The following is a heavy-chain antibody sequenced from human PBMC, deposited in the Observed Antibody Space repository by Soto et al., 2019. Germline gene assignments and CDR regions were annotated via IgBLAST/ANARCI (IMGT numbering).Heavy chain of an antibody. Sequence: QPPGKGLEWIGSIYYSGSTYYNPSLKSRVTISVGTSKNQFSLKLSSVTAADTAVYYCARRGGYDFWSGYSGYFAYWGQGTLVTVSS. V-gene: IGHV4-39*01. D-gene: IGHD3-3*01. CDR2: IYYSGST. CDR3: ARRGGYDFWSGYSGYFAY. J-gene: IGHJ4*02.